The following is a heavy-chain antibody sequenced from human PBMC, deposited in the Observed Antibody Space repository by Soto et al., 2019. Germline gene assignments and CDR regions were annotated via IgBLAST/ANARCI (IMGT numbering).Heavy chain of an antibody. Sequence: PSETLSLTCTVSGGSISSGDYYWNWIRRPPGKGLEWIGYIYYSGSTYYNPSLKSRVTISADTSKNQFSLKLSPVTAADTAVYYCATRSAYADLDYWGQGTLVTVSS. D-gene: IGHD3-3*01. V-gene: IGHV4-30-4*01. CDR3: ATRSAYADLDY. CDR1: GGSISSGDYY. J-gene: IGHJ4*02. CDR2: IYYSGST.